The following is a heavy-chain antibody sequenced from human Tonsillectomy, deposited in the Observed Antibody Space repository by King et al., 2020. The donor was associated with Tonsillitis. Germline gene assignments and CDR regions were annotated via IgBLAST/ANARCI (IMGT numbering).Heavy chain of an antibody. Sequence: VQLVESGGGLVQPGGSLRLSCAASGFTFSSYAMSWVRQAPGKGLEWVSAISGSGGSTYYADSVKGRFTISRDNSKSTLYLQMNSLRAEDTAVYYCAKDQDYDILTGYYGRFDYWGQGTLVTVSS. CDR3: AKDQDYDILTGYYGRFDY. CDR1: GFTFSSYA. D-gene: IGHD3-9*01. CDR2: ISGSGGST. J-gene: IGHJ4*02. V-gene: IGHV3-23*04.